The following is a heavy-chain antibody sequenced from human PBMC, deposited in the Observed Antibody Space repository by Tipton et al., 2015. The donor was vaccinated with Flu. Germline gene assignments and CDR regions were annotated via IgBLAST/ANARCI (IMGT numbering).Heavy chain of an antibody. CDR2: VHQAGST. CDR3: ARRDYSNYGSGPKNWFES. Sequence: TLSLTCSVSGDSIGSRYFWGWIRQPPGKGLEWIGNVHQAGSTYYNPSLGSRILISLDRPKNQFSLRLTSVTAAVTAVYYCARRDYSNYGSGPKNWFESWGQGTQVTVTS. J-gene: IGHJ5*01. D-gene: IGHD4-11*01. V-gene: IGHV4-38-2*01. CDR1: GDSIGSRYF.